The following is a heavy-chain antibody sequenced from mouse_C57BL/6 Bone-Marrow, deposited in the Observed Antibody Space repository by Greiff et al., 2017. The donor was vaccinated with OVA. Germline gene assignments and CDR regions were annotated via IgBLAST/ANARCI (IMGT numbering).Heavy chain of an antibody. CDR2: IWGGGST. D-gene: IGHD2-4*01. CDR1: GFSLTSYG. Sequence: VKLQESGPGLVAPSQSLSISCTVSGFSLTSYGVDWVRQPPGKGLEWLGDIWGGGSTNYNSALMPGLSISKDNSKSQVFLKMNSRQTDDTAMYYCDKQGGLGGNAIDYWGQGTSVTVSS. CDR3: DKQGGLGGNAIDY. V-gene: IGHV2-9*01. J-gene: IGHJ4*01.